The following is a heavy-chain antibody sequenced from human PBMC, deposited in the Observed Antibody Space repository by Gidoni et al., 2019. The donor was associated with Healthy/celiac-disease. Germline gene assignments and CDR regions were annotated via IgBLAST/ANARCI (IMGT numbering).Heavy chain of an antibody. CDR3: AKATIPLPYYYYMDV. Sequence: EVQLVESGGGLVQPGRSLRLSCAASGFTFADYAMHWVRQAPGKGLEWVSGISWNSGSIGYADSVKGRFTISRDNAKNSLYLQMNSLRAEDTALYYCAKATIPLPYYYYMDVWGKGTTVTVSS. J-gene: IGHJ6*03. V-gene: IGHV3-9*01. CDR2: ISWNSGSI. CDR1: GFTFADYA.